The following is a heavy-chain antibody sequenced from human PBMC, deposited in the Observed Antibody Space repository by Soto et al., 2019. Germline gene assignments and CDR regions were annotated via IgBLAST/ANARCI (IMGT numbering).Heavy chain of an antibody. CDR1: GFTFSNYA. V-gene: IGHV3-23*04. D-gene: IGHD6-6*01. CDR3: AKDLMAARTF. Sequence: EVQLVESGGGLVQPGGSLRLSCAASGFTFSNYAMAWVRQAPGKGLEWVSSISGGGDYTYYTDSVKGRSTIYRDNSKSTLYLQLDSLRVEDTAVYYCAKDLMAARTFWGQGALVAVSS. CDR2: ISGGGDYT. J-gene: IGHJ4*02.